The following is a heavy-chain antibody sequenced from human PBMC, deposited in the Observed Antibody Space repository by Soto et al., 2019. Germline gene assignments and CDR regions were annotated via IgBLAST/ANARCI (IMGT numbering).Heavy chain of an antibody. Sequence: SETLSLTCTVSGGSISSGGYYWSWIRQHPGKGLEWIGYIYYSGSTYYNPSLKSRVTISVDTSKNQFSLKLSSVTAADTAVYYCARDQIVATIDGYYYGMDVWGQGTTVTAP. D-gene: IGHD5-12*01. CDR2: IYYSGST. J-gene: IGHJ6*02. V-gene: IGHV4-31*03. CDR3: ARDQIVATIDGYYYGMDV. CDR1: GGSISSGGYY.